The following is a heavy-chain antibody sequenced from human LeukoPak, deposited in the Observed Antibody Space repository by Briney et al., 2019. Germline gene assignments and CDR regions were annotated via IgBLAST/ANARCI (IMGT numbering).Heavy chain of an antibody. CDR3: ARVSGYSYGTTV. D-gene: IGHD5-18*01. CDR1: GFTFSSYS. Sequence: GGSLRLSCAASGFTFSSYSMNWVRQAPGKGLEWVSSISSSSSYIYYADSVKGRFTTSRDNAKNSLYLQMNSLRAEDTAVYYCARVSGYSYGTTVWGQGTLVTVSS. J-gene: IGHJ4*02. V-gene: IGHV3-21*01. CDR2: ISSSSSYI.